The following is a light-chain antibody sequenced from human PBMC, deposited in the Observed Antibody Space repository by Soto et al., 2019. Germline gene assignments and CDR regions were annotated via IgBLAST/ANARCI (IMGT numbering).Light chain of an antibody. V-gene: IGKV1-39*01. Sequence: DIQMTQSPSSLSASVGERVTISCRASETIATYLNWYQQKPGRVPEVLIYGASRVQRGVPSRFTGSVYGINFTHTINNVQPADFATYCCQHFYTSPHTFGEGTKVEV. CDR1: ETIATY. J-gene: IGKJ2*01. CDR3: QHFYTSPHT. CDR2: GAS.